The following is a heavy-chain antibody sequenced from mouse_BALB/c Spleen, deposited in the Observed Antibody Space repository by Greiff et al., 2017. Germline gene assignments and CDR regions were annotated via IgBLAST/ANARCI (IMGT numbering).Heavy chain of an antibody. CDR2: IWAGGST. J-gene: IGHJ4*01. D-gene: IGHD2-4*01. CDR3: ARYEYDDAMDY. V-gene: IGHV2-9*02. CDR1: GFSLTSYG. Sequence: VQVVESGPGLVAPSQSLSITCTVSGFSLTSYGVHWVRQPPGKGLEWLGVIWAGGSTNYNSALMSRLSISKDNSKSQVFLKMNSLQTDDTAMYYCARYEYDDAMDYRGQGTSVTVSS.